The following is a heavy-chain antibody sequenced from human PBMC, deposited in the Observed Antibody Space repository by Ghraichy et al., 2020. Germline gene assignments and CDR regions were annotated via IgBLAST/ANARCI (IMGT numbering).Heavy chain of an antibody. CDR1: GFIFSDYG. Sequence: LSLTCAASGFIFSDYGIYWVRQAPGNGLEWVAVIWYDGTNYYEADSVKGRFTVSRDNSKNTVYLQMNTLRVEDTAVYYCARLSTPFYGMDVWGQGTTVIVSS. D-gene: IGHD3-16*02. CDR2: IWYDGTNY. V-gene: IGHV3-33*01. CDR3: ARLSTPFYGMDV. J-gene: IGHJ6*02.